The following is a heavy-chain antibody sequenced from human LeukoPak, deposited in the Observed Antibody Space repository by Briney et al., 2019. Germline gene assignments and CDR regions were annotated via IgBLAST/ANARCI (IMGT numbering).Heavy chain of an antibody. Sequence: GASVKVSCKASGGTFSSYAISWVRQAPGQGLEWMGWISAYNGNTNYAQKLQGRVTMTTDTSTSTAYMELRSLRSDDTAVYYCASLKWELPSYWGQGTLVTVSS. CDR2: ISAYNGNT. CDR3: ASLKWELPSY. CDR1: GGTFSSYA. V-gene: IGHV1-18*01. D-gene: IGHD1-26*01. J-gene: IGHJ4*02.